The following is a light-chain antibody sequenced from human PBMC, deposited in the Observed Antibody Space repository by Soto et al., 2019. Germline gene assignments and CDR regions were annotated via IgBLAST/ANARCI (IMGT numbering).Light chain of an antibody. CDR3: QQRCSSRWT. CDR1: QNVRSY. J-gene: IGKJ1*01. CDR2: DTS. V-gene: IGKV1-39*01. Sequence: DIQLTQSPSSLSSSAGERVTITCRASQNVRSYLTWYQQKPGQAPQLLIYDTSNLPTGGPARFSASGSGTDFIPLIIDRQPQDYSTFYCQQRCSSRWTSGRGTKVEIK.